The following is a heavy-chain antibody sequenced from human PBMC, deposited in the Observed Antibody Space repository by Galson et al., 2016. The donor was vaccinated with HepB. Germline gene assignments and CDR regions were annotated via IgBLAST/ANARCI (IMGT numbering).Heavy chain of an antibody. CDR3: ARASGIKDSFDI. Sequence: TLSLTCSVSGGSVTSGAYYWTWIRQPPGKGLEWIGYLYDSKITNYNSSLKSRVVISLDTSKNQISLKLSSVTSADTAMYYCARASGIKDSFDIWGQGTMVTVSS. V-gene: IGHV4-61*08. CDR2: LYDSKIT. CDR1: GGSVTSGAYY. D-gene: IGHD1-14*01. J-gene: IGHJ3*02.